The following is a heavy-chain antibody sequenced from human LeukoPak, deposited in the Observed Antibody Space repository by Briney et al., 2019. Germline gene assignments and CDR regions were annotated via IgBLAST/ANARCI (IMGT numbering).Heavy chain of an antibody. CDR2: SNHSWST. Sequence: PSVTVSLTCAVSGGSISSSNWWSWVRQPPGKGLEWIGESNHSWSTNYNPSLKSRVTISVDKSKNQFSLKLSSVTAADTAVYYCARDWVPPYCSGGSCYPHYGMDVWGQGTTVT. V-gene: IGHV4-4*02. J-gene: IGHJ6*02. D-gene: IGHD2-15*01. CDR3: ARDWVPPYCSGGSCYPHYGMDV. CDR1: GGSISSSNW.